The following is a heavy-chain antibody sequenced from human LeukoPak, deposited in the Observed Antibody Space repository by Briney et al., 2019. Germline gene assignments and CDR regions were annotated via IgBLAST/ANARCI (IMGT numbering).Heavy chain of an antibody. D-gene: IGHD3-16*01. CDR2: ISGDGVNE. CDR3: ARGSTTWGTEYFQH. V-gene: IGHV3-23*01. Sequence: GGSLRLSCKFTFIFSSYSMSWVRQAPGKGLEWVSAISGDGVNEYYADSVKGRFTTSRDNSKNTLYLQMNSLRDEDTAVYYCARGSTTWGTEYFQHWGKGTPVIVS. J-gene: IGHJ1*01. CDR1: FIFSSYS.